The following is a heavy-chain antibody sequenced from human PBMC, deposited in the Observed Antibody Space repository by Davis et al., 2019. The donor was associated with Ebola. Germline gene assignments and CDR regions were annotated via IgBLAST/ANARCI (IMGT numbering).Heavy chain of an antibody. J-gene: IGHJ4*02. Sequence: ASVKVSCKASGYTFTSYYMHWVRQAPGQGLEWMGWISAYNGNTNYAQKLQGRVTMTRDTSTSTVYMELSSLRSEDTAVYYCARETTVTLIDYWGQGTLVTVSS. CDR1: GYTFTSYY. D-gene: IGHD4-17*01. CDR3: ARETTVTLIDY. CDR2: ISAYNGNT. V-gene: IGHV1-18*04.